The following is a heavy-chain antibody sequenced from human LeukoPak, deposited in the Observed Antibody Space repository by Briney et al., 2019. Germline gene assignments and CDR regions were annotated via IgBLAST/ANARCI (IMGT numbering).Heavy chain of an antibody. D-gene: IGHD3-10*01. J-gene: IGHJ4*02. V-gene: IGHV3-21*01. CDR2: ISSSSSYI. Sequence: TGGSLRLSCAASGFTFSSYSMNWVRQAPGKGLEWVSSISSSSSYIYYADSVKGRFTSSRDNAKNSLYLQMNGLRAEDTAVYYWAKPMVRGAPDYWGQGTLVTVSS. CDR1: GFTFSSYS. CDR3: AKPMVRGAPDY.